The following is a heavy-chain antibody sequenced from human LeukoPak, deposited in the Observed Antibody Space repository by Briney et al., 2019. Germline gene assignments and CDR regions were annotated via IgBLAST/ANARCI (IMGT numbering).Heavy chain of an antibody. CDR3: AKRLTREGDY. J-gene: IGHJ4*02. Sequence: GRSLRLSCAASGFTFSSYGMHWVRQAPGKGLEWVAVISYDGSNKYYADSVKGRFTISRDNSKNTLYLQMNSLRAEDTAVYYCAKRLTREGDYWGQGTLVTVSS. D-gene: IGHD7-27*01. V-gene: IGHV3-30*18. CDR1: GFTFSSYG. CDR2: ISYDGSNK.